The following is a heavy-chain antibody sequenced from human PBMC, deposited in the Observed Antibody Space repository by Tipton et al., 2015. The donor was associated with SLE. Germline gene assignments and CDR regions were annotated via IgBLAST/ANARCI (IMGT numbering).Heavy chain of an antibody. CDR1: GFTFSDYY. D-gene: IGHD6-6*01. CDR3: ASKYSSSSAYGY. V-gene: IGHV3-11*03. J-gene: IGHJ4*02. Sequence: SLRLSCAASGFTFSDYYMSWIRQAPGKGLEWVSYISSSSSYTNYADSVKGRFTISRDNAKNSLYLQMNSLRAEDTAVYYCASKYSSSSAYGYWGQGTLVTVSS. CDR2: ISSSSSYT.